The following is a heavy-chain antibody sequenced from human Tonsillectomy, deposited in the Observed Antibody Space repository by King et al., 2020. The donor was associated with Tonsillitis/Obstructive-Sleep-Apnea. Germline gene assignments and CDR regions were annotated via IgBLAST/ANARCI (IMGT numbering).Heavy chain of an antibody. D-gene: IGHD4-11*01. CDR2: ISGSGGST. CDR3: AKDFGYSNYVFDY. Sequence: VQLVESGGGLVQPGGSLRLSCAASGFTFSSYAMSWVRQAPGKGLEWVSAISGSGGSTYYAASVKGRFTISRDNSKNTLYLQMNSLRAESTAVYYCAKDFGYSNYVFDYWGQGTLVTVSS. CDR1: GFTFSSYA. V-gene: IGHV3-23*04. J-gene: IGHJ4*02.